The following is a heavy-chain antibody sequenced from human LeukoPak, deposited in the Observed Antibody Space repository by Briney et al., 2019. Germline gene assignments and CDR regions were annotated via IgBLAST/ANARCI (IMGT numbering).Heavy chain of an antibody. V-gene: IGHV4-59*01. CDR2: IYYSGST. CDR1: GGSISTYY. J-gene: IGHJ6*03. CDR3: ARGKENYYYYMDV. Sequence: SETLSLTCTVSGGSISTYYWSWIRQPPGKGLEWIGYIYYSGSTNYNPPLKSRVTISVDTSKNQFSLKLSSVTAADTAVYYCARGKENYYYYMDVWGKGTTVTVSS.